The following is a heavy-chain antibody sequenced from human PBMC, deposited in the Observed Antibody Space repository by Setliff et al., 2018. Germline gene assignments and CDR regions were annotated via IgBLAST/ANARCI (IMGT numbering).Heavy chain of an antibody. J-gene: IGHJ4*02. CDR3: VRDQRLSY. CDR2: IKEDGSEK. V-gene: IGHV3-7*01. CDR1: RFTFSNYW. Sequence: GGSLRLSCAASRFTFSNYWMSWVRQAPGKGLEWVANIKEDGSEKYYVDSVKGRFTISRDNAKNSLDLQMDSLRAEDTAVYYCVRDQRLSYWGQGTLVTV.